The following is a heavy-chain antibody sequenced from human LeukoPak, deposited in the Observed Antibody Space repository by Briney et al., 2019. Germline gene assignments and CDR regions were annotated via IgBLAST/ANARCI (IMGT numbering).Heavy chain of an antibody. CDR1: GFTFDDYA. J-gene: IGHJ6*03. D-gene: IGHD5-18*01. CDR2: INWNGRIT. CDR3: ARGSVQLWLRDTYYYMDV. V-gene: IGHV3-20*04. Sequence: GGSLRLSCAASGFTFDDYAMNWVRHVPGRGLEWVSGINWNGRITEYADSVKDRFTISRQNTKNSLYLYMNNLGGEDTALYFCARGSVQLWLRDTYYYMDVWGKGTTVTVSS.